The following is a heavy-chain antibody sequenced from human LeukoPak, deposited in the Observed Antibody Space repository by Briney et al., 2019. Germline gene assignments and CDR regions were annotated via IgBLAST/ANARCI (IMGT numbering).Heavy chain of an antibody. Sequence: SETLSLTCTVSGGSISSTNYYWAWIRQPPGKGLQYIGSIFYSGTTYYNPSLTSRVTMSVDTSTNQFSLELTSVTAADTAIYYCARPYTDRWGQGTLVTVSS. CDR2: IFYSGTT. D-gene: IGHD3-16*01. CDR1: GGSISSTNYY. V-gene: IGHV4-39*01. CDR3: ARPYTDR. J-gene: IGHJ5*02.